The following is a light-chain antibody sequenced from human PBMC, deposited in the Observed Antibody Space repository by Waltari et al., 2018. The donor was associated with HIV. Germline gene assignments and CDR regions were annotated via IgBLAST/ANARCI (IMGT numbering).Light chain of an antibody. CDR3: AAWDDSLNDSYV. V-gene: IGLV1-44*01. Sequence: QSVLTQPPSASGTPGQRVTISCSGSSSNIGSNAVNWYQQLPGTDPKLLIYSNNQRPSGVPDRVSGSKAGTSASLAISGLQSDDEADYYCAAWDDSLNDSYVFGPGTKVTVL. CDR1: SSNIGSNA. J-gene: IGLJ1*01. CDR2: SNN.